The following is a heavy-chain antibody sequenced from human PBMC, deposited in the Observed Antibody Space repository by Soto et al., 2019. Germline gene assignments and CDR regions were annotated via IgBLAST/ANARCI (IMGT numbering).Heavy chain of an antibody. CDR3: AREGYYHIAGYPPYYHYYGMDV. J-gene: IGHJ6*02. Sequence: PSETLSLTCTVSGGSISSYYWSWIRQPPGKGLEWIGYIYYSGSTNYNPSLKSRVTLTADTSTNTAYMELTSLASDDTAVYYCAREGYYHIAGYPPYYHYYGMDVWGQGTKVTVSS. V-gene: IGHV4-59*01. D-gene: IGHD3-22*01. CDR2: IYYSGST. CDR1: GGSISSYY.